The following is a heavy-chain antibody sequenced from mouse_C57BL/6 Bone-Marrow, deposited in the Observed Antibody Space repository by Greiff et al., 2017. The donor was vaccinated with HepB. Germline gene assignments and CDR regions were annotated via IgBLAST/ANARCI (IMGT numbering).Heavy chain of an antibody. CDR3: TILYLAWFAY. V-gene: IGHV1-15*01. Sequence: QVQLKESGAELVRPGASVTLSCKASGYTFTDYEMHWVKQTPVHGLEWIGAIDPETGGTAYNQKFKGKAILTADKSSSTAYMELRSLTSEDSAVYYCTILYLAWFAYWGQGTLVTVSA. D-gene: IGHD2-1*01. CDR1: GYTFTDYE. CDR2: IDPETGGT. J-gene: IGHJ3*01.